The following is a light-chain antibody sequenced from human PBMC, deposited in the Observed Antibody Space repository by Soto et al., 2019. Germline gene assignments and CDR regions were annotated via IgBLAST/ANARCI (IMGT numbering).Light chain of an antibody. CDR2: LNSDGSH. Sequence: QSVLTQSPSASASLGASVKLTCTLSSGHSNYAIAWLQQQPEKGPRFLMKLNSDGSHSKGDGIPDRFSGSSSGAERYLTISTLQSEDEADYYCQTWVTGIHIFGGGTKLTVL. CDR3: QTWVTGIHI. J-gene: IGLJ2*01. CDR1: SGHSNYA. V-gene: IGLV4-69*01.